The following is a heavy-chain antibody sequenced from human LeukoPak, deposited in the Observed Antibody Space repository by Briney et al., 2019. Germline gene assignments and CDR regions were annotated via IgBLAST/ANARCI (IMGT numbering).Heavy chain of an antibody. CDR1: GGSISSYY. CDR3: ARVGAGELEDHFDY. D-gene: IGHD1-26*01. J-gene: IGHJ4*02. V-gene: IGHV4-59*01. Sequence: SETLSLTCAVYGGSISSYYWSWIRQPPGKGLEWIGYIYYSGSTNYNPSLKSRVTISVDTSKNQFSLKLSSVTAADTAVYYCARVGAGELEDHFDYWGQGTLVTVSS. CDR2: IYYSGST.